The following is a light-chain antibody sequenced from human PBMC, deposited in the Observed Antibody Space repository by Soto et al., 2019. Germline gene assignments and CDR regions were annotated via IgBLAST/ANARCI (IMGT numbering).Light chain of an antibody. J-gene: IGLJ2*01. V-gene: IGLV1-44*01. CDR3: AAWDDSLNGPV. Sequence: QLVLTQPPSASGTPGQRVTISCSGSSSNIGSNTVNWYQQLPGTAPKLLICSNNQRPSGVPDRFSGSKSGTSASLAISGLQSEDEADHYCAAWDDSLNGPVFGGGTKLTVL. CDR2: SNN. CDR1: SSNIGSNT.